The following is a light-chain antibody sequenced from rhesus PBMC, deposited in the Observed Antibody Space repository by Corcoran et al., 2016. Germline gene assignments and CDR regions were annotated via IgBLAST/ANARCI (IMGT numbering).Light chain of an antibody. V-gene: IGKV1-25*01. J-gene: IGKJ3*01. CDR1: QGIAND. Sequence: DIQMTQSPSSLSASVGDRVTITCRASQGIANDLAWYQQKPGETPKLLIYEASSFQSGIPSRFSGSGSGTDFSLTISSLQSEDFATYYCQHYYNTPFTFGPGTKLDIK. CDR2: EAS. CDR3: QHYYNTPFT.